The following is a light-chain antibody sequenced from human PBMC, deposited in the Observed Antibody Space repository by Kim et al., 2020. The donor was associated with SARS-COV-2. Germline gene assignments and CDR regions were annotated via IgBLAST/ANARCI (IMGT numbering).Light chain of an antibody. CDR2: GAS. CDR3: QQYGSSLWM. J-gene: IGKJ1*01. V-gene: IGKV3-20*01. CDR1: QSVSSNY. Sequence: SPVERTTRSCRASQSVSSNYLAWYQQKPGQAPRLVIFGASSRATGTPDRFSGRGSGTDFTLTISRLEPEDFAVYYCQQYGSSLWMFGQGTKVDIK.